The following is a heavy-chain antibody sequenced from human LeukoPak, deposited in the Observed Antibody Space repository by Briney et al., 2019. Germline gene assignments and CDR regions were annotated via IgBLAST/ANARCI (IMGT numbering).Heavy chain of an antibody. V-gene: IGHV4-39*07. CDR2: IYYSGST. D-gene: IGHD3-10*01. CDR1: GGSISSSSYY. Sequence: SETLSLTCTVSGGSISSSSYYWGWIRQPPGKGLEWIGSIYYSGSTYYNPSLKSRVTISVDTSKNQFSLKLSSVTAADTAVYYCARSYPQKYYYGSGSYSDYFDYWGQGTLVTVSS. CDR3: ARSYPQKYYYGSGSYSDYFDY. J-gene: IGHJ4*02.